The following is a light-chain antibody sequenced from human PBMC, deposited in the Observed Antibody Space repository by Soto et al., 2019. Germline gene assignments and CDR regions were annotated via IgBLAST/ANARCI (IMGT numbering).Light chain of an antibody. CDR3: SSYAGRNIVI. CDR1: SSDISKYNY. V-gene: IGLV2-8*01. Sequence: QSVLTQPPSASGSPGRSVTISCTGTSSDISKYNYVSWYQQLPGKAPKLLIYEVNKRPSEVPERFSGSKSANTASLTVSGLRTEDEADYYCSSYAGRNIVIFGGGTKGTVL. CDR2: EVN. J-gene: IGLJ2*01.